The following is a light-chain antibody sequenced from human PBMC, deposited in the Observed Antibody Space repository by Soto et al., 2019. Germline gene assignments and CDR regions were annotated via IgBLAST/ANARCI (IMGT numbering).Light chain of an antibody. CDR2: DAS. CDR3: QQSDSTPYT. J-gene: IGKJ2*01. V-gene: IGKV1-39*01. Sequence: DIQMTQSPSSLSASVGDRVTITCRASQTISTYLNWYQQKPGKAPRLLIYDASSLLSGVPSRFSSSGSVTDFTLTIASLQPEDFSTYYCQQSDSTPYTFGQGTKVEI. CDR1: QTISTY.